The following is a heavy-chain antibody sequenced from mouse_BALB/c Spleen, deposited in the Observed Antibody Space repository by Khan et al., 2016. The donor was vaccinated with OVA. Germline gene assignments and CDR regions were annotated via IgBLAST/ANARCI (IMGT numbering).Heavy chain of an antibody. J-gene: IGHJ3*01. CDR3: ARLGYWLAY. CDR1: GYAFSSYW. Sequence: QVQLQQSGAELVRPGSSVKISCKASGYAFSSYWMNWVKQRPGQGLEWIGQIYPGDGNTHYNGNFKGKATLTADTSSSTAYMQLSSLTSEDSAVYFCARLGYWLAYWGQGTLVTVSA. D-gene: IGHD2-14*01. CDR2: IYPGDGNT. V-gene: IGHV1-80*01.